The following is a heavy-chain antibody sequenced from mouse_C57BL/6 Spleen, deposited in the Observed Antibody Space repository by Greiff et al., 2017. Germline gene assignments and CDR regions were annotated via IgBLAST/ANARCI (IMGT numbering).Heavy chain of an antibody. D-gene: IGHD1-1*01. CDR3: ARYGTVAGGDYFDY. CDR1: GFTFSSYA. J-gene: IGHJ2*01. Sequence: EVKVVESGGGLVKPGGSLKLSCAASGFTFSSYAMSWVRQTPEKRLEWVATISDGGSYTYYPDNVKGRFTISRDNAKNNLYLQMSHLKSEDTAMYYCARYGTVAGGDYFDYWGQGTTLTVSS. V-gene: IGHV5-4*03. CDR2: ISDGGSYT.